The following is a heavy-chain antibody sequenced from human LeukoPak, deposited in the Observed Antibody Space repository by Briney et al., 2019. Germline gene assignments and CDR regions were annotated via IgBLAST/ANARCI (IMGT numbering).Heavy chain of an antibody. D-gene: IGHD2-2*01. Sequence: SETLSLTCTVSGGSISSSSYYWGWIRQPPGKGLEWIGSIYYSGRTYYNPSLKSRVTISVDTSKNQFSLKLSSVTAADTAVYYCGSRNDAFDIWGQGTMVTVSS. CDR2: IYYSGRT. CDR3: GSRNDAFDI. V-gene: IGHV4-39*07. CDR1: GGSISSSSYY. J-gene: IGHJ3*02.